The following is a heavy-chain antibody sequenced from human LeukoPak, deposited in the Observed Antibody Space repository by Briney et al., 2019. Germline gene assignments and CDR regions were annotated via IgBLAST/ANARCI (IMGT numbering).Heavy chain of an antibody. CDR1: GYTFTSYD. CDR2: VSPNSGYT. V-gene: IGHV1-8*01. CDR3: ARGVAAGVDY. J-gene: IGHJ4*02. D-gene: IGHD6-19*01. Sequence: GASVKVSCKASGYTFTSYDINWVRQAPGQGLEWMGWVSPNSGYTGYVQKFQGRVTMARDTFITTAYMELTSLTSEDTAAYYCARGVAAGVDYWGQGTLVTVSS.